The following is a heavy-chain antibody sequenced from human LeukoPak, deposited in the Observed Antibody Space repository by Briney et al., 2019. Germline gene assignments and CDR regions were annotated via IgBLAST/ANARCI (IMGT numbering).Heavy chain of an antibody. Sequence: SETLSLTCTVSGGSISSGGYYWSWIRQHPGKGLEWIGYISYSGYTYYNPSLKSRVTISLDTSKNQFSLKLSSVTAADTAVYYCARDGVDFGDYYFDYWGQGTLVTVSS. J-gene: IGHJ4*02. CDR3: ARDGVDFGDYYFDY. D-gene: IGHD4-17*01. CDR1: GGSISSGGYY. V-gene: IGHV4-31*03. CDR2: ISYSGYT.